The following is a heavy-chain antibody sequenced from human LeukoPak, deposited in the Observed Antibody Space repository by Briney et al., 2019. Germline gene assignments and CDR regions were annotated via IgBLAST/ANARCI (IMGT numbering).Heavy chain of an antibody. CDR3: ARDRYSGSGLDH. CDR2: INSDGSST. Sequence: PGGSLRLSCAASGFTFSSYWMHWVRQAPGKGLAWVSHINSDGSSTNYADSVKGRFTISRDNAKNTLYLQMNSLRAEDTAVYYRARDRYSGSGLDHWGQGTLVTVSS. D-gene: IGHD3-10*01. CDR1: GFTFSSYW. J-gene: IGHJ4*02. V-gene: IGHV3-74*01.